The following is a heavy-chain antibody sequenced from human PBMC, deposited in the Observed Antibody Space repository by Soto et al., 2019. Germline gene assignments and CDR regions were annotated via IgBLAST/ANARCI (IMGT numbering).Heavy chain of an antibody. CDR1: GYTFTSYA. V-gene: IGHV1-3*01. Sequence: ASVKVSCKASGYTFTSYAMHWVRQAPGQRLEWMGWINAGNGNTKYSQKFQGRVTITRDTSASTAYMELSSLRSEDTAVYYCARDWRIAAHNWFDPWGQGTLVIVSS. J-gene: IGHJ5*02. D-gene: IGHD6-13*01. CDR3: ARDWRIAAHNWFDP. CDR2: INAGNGNT.